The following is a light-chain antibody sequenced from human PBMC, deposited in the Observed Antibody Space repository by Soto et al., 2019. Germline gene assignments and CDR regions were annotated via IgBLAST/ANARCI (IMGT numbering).Light chain of an antibody. CDR1: QSFSSY. J-gene: IGKJ5*01. Sequence: EIVLTQSPATLSSSPGERATLSCRASQSFSSYLAWYQQKPGQAPRLLIYDASKRATGIPARFSGRGSGTDCTLTISSLEPEDFAVYYCQQRSNWPPVITFGQGTRLEIK. CDR3: QQRSNWPPVIT. V-gene: IGKV3-11*01. CDR2: DAS.